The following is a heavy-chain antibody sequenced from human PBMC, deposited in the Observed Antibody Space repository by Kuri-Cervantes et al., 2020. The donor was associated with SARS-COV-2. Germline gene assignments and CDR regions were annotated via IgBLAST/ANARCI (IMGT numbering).Heavy chain of an antibody. CDR1: GFSFRNYG. J-gene: IGHJ4*02. V-gene: IGHV3-33*01. CDR3: ARDSNCGGNCVGRQPLGH. CDR2: IWYDGSNE. D-gene: IGHD2-21*02. Sequence: GESLKISCAASGFSFRNYGMHWVRQAPDKGLEWVAGIWYDGSNENYADSVKGRFIVSRDNSKNTLYLQMNSLRAEDTAVYYCARDSNCGGNCVGRQPLGHWGQGTLVTVSS.